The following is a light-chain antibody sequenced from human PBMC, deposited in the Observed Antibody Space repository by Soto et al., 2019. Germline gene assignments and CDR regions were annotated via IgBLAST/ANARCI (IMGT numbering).Light chain of an antibody. Sequence: LSLSPGERATLSCRASQSISSYLAWYQQKPDQAPRLLIYDASNRATGIPARFSGSGSGTDFTLTISSLEPEDFAVYYCHQRSTWPFTFGPGTKVDIK. J-gene: IGKJ3*01. CDR3: HQRSTWPFT. CDR2: DAS. V-gene: IGKV3-11*01. CDR1: QSISSY.